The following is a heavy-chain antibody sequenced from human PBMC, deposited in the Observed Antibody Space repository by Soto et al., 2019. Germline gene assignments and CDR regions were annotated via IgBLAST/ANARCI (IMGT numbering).Heavy chain of an antibody. D-gene: IGHD3-22*01. CDR1: GYTFRSYG. CDR2: ISAYNGDT. V-gene: IGHV1-18*04. J-gene: IGHJ4*02. Sequence: QIQLVQSGGEVKKPGASVKVSCKASGYTFRSYGISWVRQAPGQGLEWVGWISAYNGDTHYAPKFQDRITLTTETSMDTAYMELRSLRLHDTAVYYCARDWSRYYDNSGLIWFYWGQGSLVTVSS. CDR3: ARDWSRYYDNSGLIWFY.